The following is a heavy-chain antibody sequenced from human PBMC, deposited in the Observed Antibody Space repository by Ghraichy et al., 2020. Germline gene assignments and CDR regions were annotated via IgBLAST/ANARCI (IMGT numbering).Heavy chain of an antibody. CDR1: GGPFSGYY. CDR2: INHSGSA. V-gene: IGHV4-34*01. Sequence: SETLSLTCSVYGGPFSGYYWSWIRQPPGKGLEWIGEINHSGSANYNPSLKSRVTISVDTSKNQFSLKLISVTAADTAIYYCARAVYTSTWKFDSWGQGTLITVSS. J-gene: IGHJ4*02. CDR3: ARAVYTSTWKFDS. D-gene: IGHD6-13*01.